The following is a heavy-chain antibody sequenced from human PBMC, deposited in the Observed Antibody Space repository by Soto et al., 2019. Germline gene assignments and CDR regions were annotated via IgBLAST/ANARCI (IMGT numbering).Heavy chain of an antibody. Sequence: QVPLVESGGGVVQPGRSLRLSCAASGFTFSSYAMHWVRQAPGKGLEWVAVISYDGSNKYYADSVKGRFTISRDNSKNTLYLQMNSLRAEDTAVYYCAREWVLLWFGDIWGQGTTVTVSS. CDR1: GFTFSSYA. V-gene: IGHV3-30-3*01. CDR3: AREWVLLWFGDI. J-gene: IGHJ6*02. D-gene: IGHD3-10*01. CDR2: ISYDGSNK.